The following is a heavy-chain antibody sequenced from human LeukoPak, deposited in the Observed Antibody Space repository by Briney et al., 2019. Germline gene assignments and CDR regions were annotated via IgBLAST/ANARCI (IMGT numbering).Heavy chain of an antibody. CDR1: GGSISSSSYY. CDR3: AREDSGTSIDY. D-gene: IGHD1-26*01. CDR2: IYYSGNT. Sequence: SETLSLTCTVSGGSISSSSYYYTWIRQPPGKGLEWIGYIYYSGNTNYNPSLKSRVTMSLDMSKNQFSLRLTSVTAADTAVYYCAREDSGTSIDYWGQGTLVTVSS. V-gene: IGHV4-61*01. J-gene: IGHJ4*01.